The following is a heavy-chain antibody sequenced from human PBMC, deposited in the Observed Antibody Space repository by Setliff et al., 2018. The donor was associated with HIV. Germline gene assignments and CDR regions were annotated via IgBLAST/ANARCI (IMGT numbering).Heavy chain of an antibody. CDR1: GFTFNNYA. CDR2: ISYDGTYK. CDR3: ALRQRGGLVGAGNAFDI. D-gene: IGHD1-26*01. Sequence: QTGGSLRLSCAASGFTFNNYAIHWVRQAPGKGLEWVALISYDGTYKYYAESVKGRFTISRDNSRNTLYLQMSSLRAEDTAKYYCALRQRGGLVGAGNAFDIWGQGTMVTVSS. V-gene: IGHV3-30*04. J-gene: IGHJ3*02.